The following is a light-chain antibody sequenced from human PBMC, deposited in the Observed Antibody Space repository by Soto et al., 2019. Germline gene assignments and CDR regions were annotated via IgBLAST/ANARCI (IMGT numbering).Light chain of an antibody. CDR2: DAS. CDR1: QSVSSNY. V-gene: IGKV3-20*01. J-gene: IGKJ2*01. Sequence: EIVLTQSPGTLSLSPGERATLSCRASQSVSSNYLAWYQHKTGQAPRLLIYDASSRATVIPDRFSGSGSGTDFTLTISSLEPEDVAVYYCQQYGRSAYTFGQGTTLEIK. CDR3: QQYGRSAYT.